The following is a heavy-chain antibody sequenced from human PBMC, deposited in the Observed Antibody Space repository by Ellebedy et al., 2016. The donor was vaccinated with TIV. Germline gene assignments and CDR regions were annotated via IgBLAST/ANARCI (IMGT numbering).Heavy chain of an antibody. CDR1: GFTFRTSW. Sequence: PGGSLRLSCAASGFTFRTSWIHWVRQVPGKGLLWVSRINSDGSSTTYADSVKGRFTISRDNAQNTVYLQMNSLRLEDTAVYYCATERSGSYYKYWGQGTLVTVSS. CDR2: INSDGSST. J-gene: IGHJ4*02. V-gene: IGHV3-74*03. CDR3: ATERSGSYYKY. D-gene: IGHD1-26*01.